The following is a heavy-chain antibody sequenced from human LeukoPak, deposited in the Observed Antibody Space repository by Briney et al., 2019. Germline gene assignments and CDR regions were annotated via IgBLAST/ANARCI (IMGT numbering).Heavy chain of an antibody. V-gene: IGHV3-7*03. Sequence: GGSLRFSGAASGFMFSSNWMSWVRLAPGKGLEWVANIKEDGTETYYVDSVKGRLYLQMNSLRVEDTAVYYCAREGRSLHTFWGQGTLVTVSS. D-gene: IGHD5/OR15-5a*01. CDR3: AREGRSLHTF. CDR2: IKEDGTET. J-gene: IGHJ4*02. CDR1: GFMFSSNW.